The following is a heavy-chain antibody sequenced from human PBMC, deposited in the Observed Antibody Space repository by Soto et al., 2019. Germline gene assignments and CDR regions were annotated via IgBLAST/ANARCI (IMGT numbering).Heavy chain of an antibody. CDR1: GYSFTSYW. CDR2: IYPGDSDT. D-gene: IGHD6-13*01. V-gene: IGHV5-51*01. Sequence: GESLKISCKGSGYSFTSYWIGWVRQMPGKGLEWMGIIYPGDSDTRYSPSFQGQVTISADKSISTAYLQWSSLKASDTAMYYCARQAIAAAGAYYYYYYGMDVWGQVTTVTVSS. CDR3: ARQAIAAAGAYYYYYYGMDV. J-gene: IGHJ6*02.